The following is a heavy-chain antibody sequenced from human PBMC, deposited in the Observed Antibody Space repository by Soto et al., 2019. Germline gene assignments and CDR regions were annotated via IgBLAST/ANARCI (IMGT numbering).Heavy chain of an antibody. CDR1: GFSLSTSGVG. J-gene: IGHJ4*02. V-gene: IGHV2-5*02. CDR2: IYWDDSK. CDR3: AHKGPEDWPLDY. Sequence: QITLKESGPPLVRPTQTLTLTCAFSGFSLSTSGVGVGWIRQPPGKALEWLAVIYWDDSKHYSPSLRSRLTITKDTSKNQVVLTMTNMGPMDTGTYYCAHKGPEDWPLDYWGQGTLVTVSS. D-gene: IGHD3-9*01.